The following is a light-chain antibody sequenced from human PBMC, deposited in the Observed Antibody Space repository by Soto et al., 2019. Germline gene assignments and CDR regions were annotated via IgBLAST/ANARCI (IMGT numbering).Light chain of an antibody. Sequence: VVTEFPATVSPSTGHRATLSCRASQSVSSNLVWYQQKPGQAPRLLIYDTSTRASDVPARFSGSGSETEFTLTISGLQSEDFGIYYCRHYNNWPPRNTFGQGTKVDIK. V-gene: IGKV3-15*01. CDR3: RHYNNWPPRNT. J-gene: IGKJ2*01. CDR2: DTS. CDR1: QSVSSN.